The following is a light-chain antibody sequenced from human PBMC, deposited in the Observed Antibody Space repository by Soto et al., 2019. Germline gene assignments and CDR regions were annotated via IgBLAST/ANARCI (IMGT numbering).Light chain of an antibody. J-gene: IGKJ5*01. Sequence: ELVLTHSAATLSFSPGERSAIPLRASHSVSNYLAWYQQKPGQDHRLLIYDASNRDTGIPDRFSGSGSGTDFTLTISSLEPEDFAVYYCQQYNNWPLTFGQGTRLEIK. CDR3: QQYNNWPLT. CDR2: DAS. CDR1: HSVSNY. V-gene: IGKV3-11*01.